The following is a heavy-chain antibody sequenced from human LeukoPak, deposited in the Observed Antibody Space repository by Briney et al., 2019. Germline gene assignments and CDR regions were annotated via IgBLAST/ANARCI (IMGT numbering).Heavy chain of an antibody. D-gene: IGHD3-9*01. V-gene: IGHV3-48*02. J-gene: IGHJ4*02. CDR3: ARDLLSLGWFDY. CDR2: ISSSSSTI. Sequence: GGSLRLSCAASGFTFSSYSMNWVRQAPGKGLEWVSYISSSSSTIYYADSVKGRFTISRDNAKNSLCLQMNSLRDEDTAVYYCARDLLSLGWFDYWGQGTLITVSS. CDR1: GFTFSSYS.